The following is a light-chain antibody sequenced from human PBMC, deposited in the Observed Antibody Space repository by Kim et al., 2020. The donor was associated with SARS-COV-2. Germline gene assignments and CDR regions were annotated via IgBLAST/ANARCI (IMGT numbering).Light chain of an antibody. V-gene: IGKV1-17*01. CDR1: QDIKND. CDR2: GAS. CDR3: QQFNSYPLT. Sequence: ASVGDRVTITCQASQDIKNDLGWYQQKPGKAPKGLIFGASSLRGGVPSRFSGSGFGTEFTLTISSLQPEDFATYYCQQFNSYPLTFGGGTKVDIK. J-gene: IGKJ4*01.